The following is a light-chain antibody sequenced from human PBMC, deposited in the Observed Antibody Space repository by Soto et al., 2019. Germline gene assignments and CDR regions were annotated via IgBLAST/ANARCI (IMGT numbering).Light chain of an antibody. V-gene: IGKV1-5*03. Sequence: DIQMTQSPSTVSASVGDRVTITCRASQSISDSLAWYQQKPGKAPKLLIYEASNLKSGVPSRFSGSGSGTEYTLTISSLQPDDFASYYCQQYNGYWTFGQGTKVEIK. CDR2: EAS. CDR1: QSISDS. J-gene: IGKJ1*01. CDR3: QQYNGYWT.